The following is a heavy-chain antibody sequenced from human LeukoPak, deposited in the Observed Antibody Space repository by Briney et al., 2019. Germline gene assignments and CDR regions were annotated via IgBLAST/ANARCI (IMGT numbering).Heavy chain of an antibody. J-gene: IGHJ4*02. CDR1: GGSFSGYY. V-gene: IGHV4-34*01. CDR3: ARGLGSSSWFINY. CDR2: IYYSGST. Sequence: SETLSLTCAVYGGSFSGYYWSWIRQHPGKGLEWIGYIYYSGSTYYNPSLKSRVTISVDTSKNQFSLKLSSVTAADTAVYYCARGLGSSSWFINYWGQGTLVTVSS. D-gene: IGHD6-13*01.